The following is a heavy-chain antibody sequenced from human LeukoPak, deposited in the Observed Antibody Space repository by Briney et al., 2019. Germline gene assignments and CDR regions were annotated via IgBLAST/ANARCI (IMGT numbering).Heavy chain of an antibody. V-gene: IGHV4-34*01. CDR1: GGSFSGYY. J-gene: IGHJ4*02. Sequence: SETLSLTCAVYGGSFSGYYWSWIRQPPGKGLEWIGEINHSGSTNYNPSLKSRVTISVDTSKNQFSLKPSSVTAADTAVYYCARRNYYFDYWGQEALVTVSS. CDR2: INHSGST. CDR3: ARRNYYFDY.